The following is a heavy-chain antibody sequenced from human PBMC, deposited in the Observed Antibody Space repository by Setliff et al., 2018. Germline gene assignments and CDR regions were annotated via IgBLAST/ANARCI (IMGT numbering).Heavy chain of an antibody. J-gene: IGHJ4*02. CDR3: FGAGTCSY. CDR2: INPDGSEK. V-gene: IGHV3-7*01. CDR1: GFTYNNCW. Sequence: LRLSCGASGFTYNNCWVSWVRQAPGKGLEWLASINPDGSEKYYVDSVKGRFIISRDNAKNSLSLQMNSLRNEDTAVYYCFGAGTCSYWGQGTLVTVSS. D-gene: IGHD3-10*01.